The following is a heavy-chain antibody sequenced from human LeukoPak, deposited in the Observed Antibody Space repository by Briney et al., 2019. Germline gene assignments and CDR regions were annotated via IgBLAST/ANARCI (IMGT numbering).Heavy chain of an antibody. Sequence: SETLSLTCTVPAGSISSHHWSWIRQPPGKGLEWIGFIYYTGHTKYNPSLMRRVPISIETSRNQFSLQLTSVTAADTAEYYCASIGPPGPTYGGSHLDSWGPGTLVTVSS. J-gene: IGHJ5*01. V-gene: IGHV4-59*11. D-gene: IGHD4-23*01. CDR2: IYYTGHT. CDR3: ASIGPPGPTYGGSHLDS. CDR1: AGSISSHH.